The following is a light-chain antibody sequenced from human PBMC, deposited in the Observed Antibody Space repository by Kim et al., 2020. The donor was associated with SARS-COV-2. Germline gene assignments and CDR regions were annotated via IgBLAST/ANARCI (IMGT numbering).Light chain of an antibody. CDR2: SNK. J-gene: IGLJ2*01. Sequence: GQSDARTCCGSSSKGGNNTENCCQQHPGTAPKLLLYSNKQRPSGVPDRFSGSGSGTSATLAISGLRSEDEADYYCAAWDDSLNGVVFGGGTQLTVL. V-gene: IGLV1-44*01. CDR3: AAWDDSLNGVV. CDR1: SSKGGNNT.